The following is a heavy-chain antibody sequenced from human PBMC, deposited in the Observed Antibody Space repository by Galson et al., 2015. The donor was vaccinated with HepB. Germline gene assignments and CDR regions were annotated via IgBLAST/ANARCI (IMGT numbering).Heavy chain of an antibody. V-gene: IGHV3-30-3*01. CDR2: ISYDGSNK. CDR1: GFTFSSYA. D-gene: IGHD4-17*01. J-gene: IGHJ6*02. CDR3: AREIEVDYAGYYYGMDV. Sequence: SLRLSCAASGFTFSSYAMHWVRQAPGKGLEWVAVISYDGSNKYYADSVKGRFTISRDNSKNTLYLQMNSLRAGDTAVYYCAREIEVDYAGYYYGMDVWGQGTTVTVSS.